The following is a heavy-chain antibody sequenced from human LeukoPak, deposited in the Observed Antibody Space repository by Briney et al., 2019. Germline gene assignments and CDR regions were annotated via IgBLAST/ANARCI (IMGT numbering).Heavy chain of an antibody. D-gene: IGHD5-24*01. V-gene: IGHV4-59*12. CDR3: ARGRNFVFDY. CDR1: GASISGFY. Sequence: SDTLSLTCTVSGASISGFYWSWIRQPPGKRLEWIGYIPYVGTSNYNPSLKSRVTISVDRSKNQFSLKLSSVTAADTAVYYCARGRNFVFDYWGQGTLVTVSS. CDR2: IPYVGTS. J-gene: IGHJ4*02.